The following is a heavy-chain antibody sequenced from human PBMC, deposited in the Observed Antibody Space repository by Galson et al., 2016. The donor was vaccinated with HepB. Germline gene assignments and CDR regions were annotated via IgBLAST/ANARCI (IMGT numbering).Heavy chain of an antibody. V-gene: IGHV5-51*01. CDR1: GYVFSSYW. Sequence: QSGAEVKKPGESLKISCKGAGYVFSSYWIAWVRQTPDKGLEWMGLFYPGDSEIRYSPSFQGQVTFSADKSINTAYMQWSSLKASDTAIYYCARLVSSRSPYDSGGQGTLVTVSS. J-gene: IGHJ4*02. CDR2: FYPGDSEI. CDR3: ARLVSSRSPYDS. D-gene: IGHD3-22*01.